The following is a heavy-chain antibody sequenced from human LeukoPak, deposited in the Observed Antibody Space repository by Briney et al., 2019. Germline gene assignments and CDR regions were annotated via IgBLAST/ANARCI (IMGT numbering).Heavy chain of an antibody. J-gene: IGHJ4*02. Sequence: ASLKVSCKASGYTFTNYHINWVRQAPGQGLEWMGWINPNTGDRGYAQLFQGRVRITSDTSIRTAYMELGSPRSEDTAVYFCARTTSLTASGYDYWGQGTLVTVSS. CDR3: ARTTSLTASGYDY. V-gene: IGHV1-8*03. D-gene: IGHD4-17*01. CDR1: GYTFTNYH. CDR2: INPNTGDR.